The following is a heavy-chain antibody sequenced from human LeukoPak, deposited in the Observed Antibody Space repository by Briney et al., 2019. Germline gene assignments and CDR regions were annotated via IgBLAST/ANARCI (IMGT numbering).Heavy chain of an antibody. D-gene: IGHD1-26*01. Sequence: NTSETLSLTCAVYGGSFSGYYWSWIRQPPGKGLEWIGEINHSGSTNYNPSLKSRVTISVDTSKNQFSLKLSSVTAADTAVYYCARVLKGSYIGYYYYYYMDVWGKGTTVTVSS. CDR3: ARVLKGSYIGYYYYYYMDV. J-gene: IGHJ6*03. CDR1: GGSFSGYY. CDR2: INHSGST. V-gene: IGHV4-34*01.